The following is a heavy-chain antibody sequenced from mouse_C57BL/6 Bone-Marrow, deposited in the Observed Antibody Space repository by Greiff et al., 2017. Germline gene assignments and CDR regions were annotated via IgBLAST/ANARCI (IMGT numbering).Heavy chain of an antibody. CDR2: IDPSDSYT. CDR3: AVYYGSSYGYFDV. J-gene: IGHJ1*03. D-gene: IGHD1-1*01. Sequence: QVQLQQPGAELVMPGASVKLSCKASGYTFTSYWMHWVKQRPGQGLEWIGEIDPSDSYTNYNQKFKGKSTLTVDKSSSTAYMQLSSLTSEDSAVYDCAVYYGSSYGYFDVWGTGTTVTVSS. V-gene: IGHV1-69*01. CDR1: GYTFTSYW.